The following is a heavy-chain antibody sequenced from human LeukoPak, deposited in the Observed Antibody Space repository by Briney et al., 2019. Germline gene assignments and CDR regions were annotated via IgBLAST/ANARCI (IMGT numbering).Heavy chain of an antibody. D-gene: IGHD3-16*02. V-gene: IGHV3-23*01. CDR3: AKLSMITFGGGIVSLFDY. CDR1: GFTFSSYS. Sequence: GGSLRLSCAASGFTFSSYSMNWVRQAPGKGLEWVSAISGSGGSTYYADSVKGRFTISRDNSKNTLYLQMNSLRAEDTAVYYCAKLSMITFGGGIVSLFDYWGQGTLVTVSS. J-gene: IGHJ4*02. CDR2: ISGSGGST.